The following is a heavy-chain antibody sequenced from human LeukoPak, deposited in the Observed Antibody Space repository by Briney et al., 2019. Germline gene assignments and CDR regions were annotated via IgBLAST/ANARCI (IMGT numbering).Heavy chain of an antibody. J-gene: IGHJ4*02. Sequence: PSETLSLTCAVYGGSFSGYYWSWIRQPPGKGLEWIGEINHSGSTNYNPSLKSRVTISVDTSKNQFSLKLSSVTAADTAVYYCARHTGQAMITFGGVIVIPAYFDYWGQGTLVTVSS. V-gene: IGHV4-34*01. CDR1: GGSFSGYY. D-gene: IGHD3-16*02. CDR2: INHSGST. CDR3: ARHTGQAMITFGGVIVIPAYFDY.